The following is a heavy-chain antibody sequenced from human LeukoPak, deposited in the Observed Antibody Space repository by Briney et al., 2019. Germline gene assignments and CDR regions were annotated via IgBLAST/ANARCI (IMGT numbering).Heavy chain of an antibody. J-gene: IGHJ2*01. CDR1: GFTLSGYE. CDR2: ISSRGSSM. Sequence: GGSLRLSSAASGFTLSGYEMNWVRQAPGKGLEWVSSISSRGSSMYYVDSVKGRFTISRDNAKNSLYLQMNSLRAEDTATYYCARSFGDTYYWYFGLWGRGTLLTVSS. CDR3: ARSFGDTYYWYFGL. D-gene: IGHD4-17*01. V-gene: IGHV3-48*03.